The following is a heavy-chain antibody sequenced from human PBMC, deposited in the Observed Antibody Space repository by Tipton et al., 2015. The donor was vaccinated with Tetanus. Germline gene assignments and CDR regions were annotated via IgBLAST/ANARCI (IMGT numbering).Heavy chain of an antibody. CDR3: ARDGDYGDGRDY. CDR1: GGSISSYY. CDR2: INHSGST. V-gene: IGHV4-34*01. Sequence: TLSLTCTVSGGSISSYYWSWIRQPPGKGLEWIGEINHSGSTNYNPSLKSRVTISVDTSKNQFSLKLSSVTAADTAVYYCARDGDYGDGRDYWGQGTLVTVSS. J-gene: IGHJ4*02. D-gene: IGHD4-17*01.